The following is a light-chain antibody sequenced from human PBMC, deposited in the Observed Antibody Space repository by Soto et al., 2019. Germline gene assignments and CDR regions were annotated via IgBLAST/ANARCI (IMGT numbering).Light chain of an antibody. CDR3: SSYTRRSTLV. CDR1: SSDVGAYNH. V-gene: IGLV2-14*01. CDR2: DVN. J-gene: IGLJ2*01. Sequence: QSALTQPASVSGSPGQSITVSCTGTSSDVGAYNHVSWYQQHPGKAPKLMIYDVNNRPSGVSDRFSGSKSGNTASLTISGLQAEDEADYYCSSYTRRSTLVFGGGTQLTVL.